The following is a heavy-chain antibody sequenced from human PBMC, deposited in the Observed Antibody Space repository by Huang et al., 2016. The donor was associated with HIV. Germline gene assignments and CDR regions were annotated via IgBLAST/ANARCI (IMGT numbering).Heavy chain of an antibody. J-gene: IGHJ4*02. CDR2: IFPDDADT. Sequence: VQLVQSGAEVKKPGESLKISCQGSGYSFSSYWIAWVRQMPGKGLEWMGSIFPDDADTTYSPSFEGQVTISADKSIGTAYLQWSSLKASDTAMYYCARRFSSSSGYFDYWGQGSLVTVSS. D-gene: IGHD6-6*01. V-gene: IGHV5-51*01. CDR3: ARRFSSSSGYFDY. CDR1: GYSFSSYW.